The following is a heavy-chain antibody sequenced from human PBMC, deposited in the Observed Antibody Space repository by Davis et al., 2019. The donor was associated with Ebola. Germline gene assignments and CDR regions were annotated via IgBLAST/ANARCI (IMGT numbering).Heavy chain of an antibody. J-gene: IGHJ6*02. D-gene: IGHD5-18*01. CDR2: TAGGGYT. V-gene: IGHV3-23*01. CDR3: ARGGYDTSLVPEAYYYYGMDV. CDR1: GFSFSNYA. Sequence: GESLKISCEASGFSFSNYALTWVRQAPGKGLEWVSTTAGGGYTYYADSMRGRFTVSRDSSKNTLYLQMNNLRAEDTAVYYCARGGYDTSLVPEAYYYYGMDVWGQGTTVTVSS.